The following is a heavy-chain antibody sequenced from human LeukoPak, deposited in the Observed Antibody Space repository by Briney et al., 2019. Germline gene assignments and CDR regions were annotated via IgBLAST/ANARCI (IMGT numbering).Heavy chain of an antibody. CDR2: IYPGDSDT. J-gene: IGHJ4*02. CDR1: GYTFTNYW. Sequence: GESLKISCQTSGYTFTNYWIGWVRQLPGKGLEWMGIIYPGDSDTRYSPSFQGQVTISADKSINTAYLQWSSLEASDTAMYYCARRGYNYYFDSWGQGTLVTVSS. CDR3: ARRGYNYYFDS. D-gene: IGHD5-18*01. V-gene: IGHV5-51*01.